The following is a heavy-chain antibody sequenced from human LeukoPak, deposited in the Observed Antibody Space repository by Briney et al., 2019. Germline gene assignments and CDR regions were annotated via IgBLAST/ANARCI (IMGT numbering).Heavy chain of an antibody. CDR2: IYYSGST. J-gene: IGHJ6*02. V-gene: IGHV4-34*01. CDR1: GGSFSGYY. CDR3: ASLYCSGGSCYPVR. D-gene: IGHD2-15*01. Sequence: SETLSLTCAVYGGSFSGYYWSWIRQSPGKGLEWIGSIYYSGSTYYNPSLKSRVTISVDTSKNQFSPKLSSVTAADTAVYYCASLYCSGGSCYPVRWGQGTTVTVSS.